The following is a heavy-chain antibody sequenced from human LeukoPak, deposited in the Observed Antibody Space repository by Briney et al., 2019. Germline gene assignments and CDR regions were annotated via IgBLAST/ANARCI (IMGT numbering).Heavy chain of an antibody. Sequence: ASVNVSCKASGYTFTGHYMYWVRQAPGQGLEWMGWINPNNGGTNYAQKFQGRVTMTRDTSISTAYMELSGLRSDDTAVYYCAKDNGVAGTGPWGQGTLVTVSS. CDR1: GYTFTGHY. D-gene: IGHD6-19*01. V-gene: IGHV1-2*02. CDR3: AKDNGVAGTGP. J-gene: IGHJ5*02. CDR2: INPNNGGT.